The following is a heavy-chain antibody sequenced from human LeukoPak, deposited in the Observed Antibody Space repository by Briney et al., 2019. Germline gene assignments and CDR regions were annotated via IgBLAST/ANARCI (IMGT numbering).Heavy chain of an antibody. J-gene: IGHJ6*03. V-gene: IGHV4-39*07. CDR1: GGSISSSSYY. D-gene: IGHD6-13*01. Sequence: PSETLSLTCTVSGGSISSSSYYWGWIRQPPGKGLEWIGSIYYSGSTYYNPSLKSRVTISVDTSKNQFSLKLSSVTAADTAVYYCARVLGYSSSWYVKYYYYYMDVWGKGTTVTVSS. CDR2: IYYSGST. CDR3: ARVLGYSSSWYVKYYYYYMDV.